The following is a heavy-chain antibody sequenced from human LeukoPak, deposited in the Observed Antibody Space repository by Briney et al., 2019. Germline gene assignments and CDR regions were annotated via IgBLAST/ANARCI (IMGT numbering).Heavy chain of an antibody. V-gene: IGHV4-59*01. J-gene: IGHJ4*02. CDR1: GGSLSSYY. CDR2: IYYSGST. Sequence: SETLSLTCTVSGGSLSSYYWSWIRQPPGKGLEWIGYIYYSGSTKYNPSLRSRATISVNTSKNQFSLKLSSVTAADTDVYYCARVGERASRYFDYWGQGTLVTVSS. D-gene: IGHD3-10*01. CDR3: ARVGERASRYFDY.